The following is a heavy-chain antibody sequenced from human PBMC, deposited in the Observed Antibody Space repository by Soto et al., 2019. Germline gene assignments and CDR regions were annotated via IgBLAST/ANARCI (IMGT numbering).Heavy chain of an antibody. V-gene: IGHV1-69*01. J-gene: IGHJ6*02. CDR3: ARVGFGELERRMDV. Sequence: QVQLVQSGAEVKKPGSSVKVSCKASGGSFRSYAISWVRQAPGQGLEWMGGIIPIFDTPNYAQKFQGRVTITADESSSTSYMELSSLTSEDTAVYYCARVGFGELERRMDVWGQGTTVTVSS. CDR2: IIPIFDTP. CDR1: GGSFRSYA. D-gene: IGHD3-10*01.